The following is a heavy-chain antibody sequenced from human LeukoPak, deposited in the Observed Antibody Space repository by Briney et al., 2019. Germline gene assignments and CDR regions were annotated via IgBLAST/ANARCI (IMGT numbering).Heavy chain of an antibody. J-gene: IGHJ4*02. CDR2: INPNSGGT. CDR1: GYTFTDYY. Sequence: ASVNVSCKASGYTFTDYYMHWLRQAPAQGLEWVGWINPNSGGTNYAQNFQGRVTMTRDTSISTAYMELSRLRSDDTAVYYCVRDINCYGSGNYYYGDDWGQGTLVTVSS. D-gene: IGHD3-10*01. V-gene: IGHV1-2*02. CDR3: VRDINCYGSGNYYYGDD.